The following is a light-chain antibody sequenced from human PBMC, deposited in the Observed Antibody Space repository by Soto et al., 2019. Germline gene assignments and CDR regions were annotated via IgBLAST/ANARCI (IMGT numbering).Light chain of an antibody. CDR2: DVS. CDR3: NSYTSSSSYLL. V-gene: IGLV2-14*03. CDR1: SSDIGDYNY. Sequence: QSALTKPASVSGSPGQSITISCTGSSSDIGDYNYVSWYQQHPGKVPKLMIYDVSTRPSGVSNRFSGSKSGNTASLTISGLQADDDADYYCNSYTSSSSYLLFGGGTKLTVL. J-gene: IGLJ2*01.